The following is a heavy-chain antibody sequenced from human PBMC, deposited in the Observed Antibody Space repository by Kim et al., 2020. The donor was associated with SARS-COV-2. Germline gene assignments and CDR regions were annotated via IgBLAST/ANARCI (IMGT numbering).Heavy chain of an antibody. CDR3: ATESYSSSSSWFDP. J-gene: IGHJ5*02. Sequence: ASVKVSCKVSGYTLTELSMHWVRQAPGKGLEWMGGFDPEDVETIYAQKFQGRVTMTEDTSTDTAYMELSSLRSEDTAVYYCATESYSSSSSWFDPWGQGTLVTVSS. V-gene: IGHV1-24*01. CDR1: GYTLTELS. D-gene: IGHD6-6*01. CDR2: FDPEDVET.